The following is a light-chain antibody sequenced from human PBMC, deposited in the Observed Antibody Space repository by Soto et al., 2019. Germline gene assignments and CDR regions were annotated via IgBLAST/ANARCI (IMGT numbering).Light chain of an antibody. J-gene: IGLJ2*01. CDR1: SSNIGRNF. V-gene: IGLV1-47*01. CDR3: ATWDANLNGPV. Sequence: QSVLTQPPSASGTPGQRVTISCSGSSSNIGRNFVYWYQQLPGAAPKLLIYRDDQRPSGVPDPLSGSKSGTSASLAIRGLRSEDETEYYCATWDANLNGPVFGGGTKLTVL. CDR2: RDD.